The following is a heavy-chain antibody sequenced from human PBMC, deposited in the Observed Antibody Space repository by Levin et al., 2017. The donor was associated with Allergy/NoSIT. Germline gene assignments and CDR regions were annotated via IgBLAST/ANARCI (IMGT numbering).Heavy chain of an antibody. CDR3: AKGYYYDSSGLFDY. V-gene: IGHV3-9*01. CDR1: GFTFDDYA. CDR2: ISWNSGSI. D-gene: IGHD3-22*01. Sequence: SLKISCAASGFTFDDYAMHWVRQAPGKGLEWVSGISWNSGSIGYADSVKGRFTISRDNAKNSLYLQMNSLRAEDTALYYCAKGYYYDSSGLFDYWGQGTLVTVSS. J-gene: IGHJ4*02.